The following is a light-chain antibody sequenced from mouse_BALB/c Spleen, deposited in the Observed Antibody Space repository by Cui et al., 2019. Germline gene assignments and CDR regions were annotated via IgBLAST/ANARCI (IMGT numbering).Light chain of an antibody. CDR3: LQYDEFPRT. V-gene: IGKV14-111*01. J-gene: IGKJ1*01. Sequence: DINMTQSPSSMYASLGERVTITCKASQGINSYLTWFQQKPGKSPKTLIYRANRLVDGVPSRFSGSGSGQDYSLTISSLEFEDMGIYYCLQYDEFPRTFGGGTKLEIK. CDR1: QGINSY. CDR2: RAN.